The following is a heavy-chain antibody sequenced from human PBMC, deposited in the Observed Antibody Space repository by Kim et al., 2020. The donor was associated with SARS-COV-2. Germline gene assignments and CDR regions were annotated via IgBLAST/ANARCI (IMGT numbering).Heavy chain of an antibody. CDR1: GGSISSSSYY. J-gene: IGHJ4*02. Sequence: SETLSLTCTVSGGSISSSSYYWGWIRQPPGKGLEWIGSIYYSGSTYYNPSLKSRVTISVDTSKNQFSLKLSSVTAADTAVYYCARYLAVADLPFDYWGQGTLVTVSS. D-gene: IGHD6-19*01. V-gene: IGHV4-39*01. CDR2: IYYSGST. CDR3: ARYLAVADLPFDY.